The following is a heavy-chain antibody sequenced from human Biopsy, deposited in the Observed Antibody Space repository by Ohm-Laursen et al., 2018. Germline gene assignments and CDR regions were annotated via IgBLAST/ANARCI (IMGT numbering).Heavy chain of an antibody. CDR2: IFYSGIT. CDR1: GGSVSSNVAY. V-gene: IGHV4-39*01. J-gene: IGHJ5*02. CDR3: ARHPTGFWFDP. Sequence: SETLSLTCIVSGGSVSSNVAYWAWIRQPPGKGLESIGSIFYSGITYYNPSLQSRVTMSVDTSKNHFSLNLTSVTAADTAVYYCARHPTGFWFDPWGQGTLVTVSS.